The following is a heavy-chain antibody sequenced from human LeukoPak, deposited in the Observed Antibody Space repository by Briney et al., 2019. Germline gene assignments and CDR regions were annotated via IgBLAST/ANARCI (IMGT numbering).Heavy chain of an antibody. CDR3: ARRVAVARRDAFDI. V-gene: IGHV1-46*01. CDR2: INPSGGST. D-gene: IGHD6-19*01. CDR1: GYTFTSYY. J-gene: IGHJ3*02. Sequence: ASVKVSCKASGYTFTSYYMHWVRQAPGQGLEWMGIINPSGGSTSYAQKFQGRVTMTRDTSTGTAYMELRSLRSDDTAVYYCARRVAVARRDAFDIWGQGTMVTVSS.